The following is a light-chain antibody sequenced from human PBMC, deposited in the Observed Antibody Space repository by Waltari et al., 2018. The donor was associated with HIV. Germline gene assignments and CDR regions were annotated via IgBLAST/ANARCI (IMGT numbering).Light chain of an antibody. J-gene: IGLJ2*01. CDR2: GNS. Sequence: ELTQPPSVSGAPGQRVTISCTGSSSNIGAGYDVHWYQQLPGTAPKLLIYGNSNRPSGVPDRFSGSKSGTSASLAITGLQAEDEADYYCQSYDSSLSGRGVFGGGTKLTVL. V-gene: IGLV1-40*01. CDR1: SSNIGAGYD. CDR3: QSYDSSLSGRGV.